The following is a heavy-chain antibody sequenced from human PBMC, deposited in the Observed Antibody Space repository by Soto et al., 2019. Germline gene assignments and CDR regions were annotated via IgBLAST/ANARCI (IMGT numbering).Heavy chain of an antibody. CDR2: IIPIFGTA. Sequence: QVQLVQSGAEVKKPGSSVKVSCKASGGTFSSYAISWVRQAPGQGLEWMGGIIPIFGTANYAQKFQGRVTITADESTSTAYMELSSLRSEDTAVYYCARGAGIWLQVERPRYYGMDVWGQGTTVTVSS. CDR1: GGTFSSYA. V-gene: IGHV1-69*01. J-gene: IGHJ6*02. CDR3: ARGAGIWLQVERPRYYGMDV. D-gene: IGHD5-12*01.